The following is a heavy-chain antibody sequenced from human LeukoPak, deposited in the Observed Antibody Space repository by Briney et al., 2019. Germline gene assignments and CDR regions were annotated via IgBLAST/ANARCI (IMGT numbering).Heavy chain of an antibody. CDR1: GGSISSYY. Sequence: SETLSHTCTVSGGSISSYYWSWIRQPPGKGLEWIGYIYYSGSTNYNPSLKSRVTISVDTSKNQFSLKLSSVTAADTAVYYCATRGDYGDYLADYWGQGTLVTVSS. D-gene: IGHD4-17*01. CDR3: ATRGDYGDYLADY. V-gene: IGHV4-59*01. CDR2: IYYSGST. J-gene: IGHJ4*02.